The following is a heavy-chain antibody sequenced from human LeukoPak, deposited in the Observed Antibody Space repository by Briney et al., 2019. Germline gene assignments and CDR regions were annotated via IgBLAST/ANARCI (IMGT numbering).Heavy chain of an antibody. CDR2: ISSSSSTI. CDR1: GFTFSSYS. J-gene: IGHJ6*03. D-gene: IGHD1-7*01. CDR3: ARSNWNYDHYYYYYYYMDV. Sequence: GGSLRLSCAASGFTFSSYSMNWVRQAPGKGLEWVSYISSSSSTIYYADSVKARFTISRDNAKNSLYLQMNSLRAEDTAVYYCARSNWNYDHYYYYYYYMDVWGKGTTVTVSS. V-gene: IGHV3-48*01.